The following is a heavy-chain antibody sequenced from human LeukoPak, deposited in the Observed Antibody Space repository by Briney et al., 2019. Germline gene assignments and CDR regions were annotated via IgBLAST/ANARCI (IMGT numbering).Heavy chain of an antibody. J-gene: IGHJ5*02. D-gene: IGHD4-17*01. CDR3: AGLAVTTYSWWFDP. V-gene: IGHV4-39*01. CDR2: IYYSGST. CDR1: GGSISSSSYY. Sequence: SSETLSLTCTVSGGSISSSSYYWGWIRQPPGKGLEWIGSIYYSGSTYYNPSLKSRVTISVDTSKNQFSLKLSSVTAADTAVYYCAGLAVTTYSWWFDPWGQGTLVTVSS.